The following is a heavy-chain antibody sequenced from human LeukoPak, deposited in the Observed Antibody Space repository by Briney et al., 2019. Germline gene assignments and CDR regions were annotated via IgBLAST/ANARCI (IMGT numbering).Heavy chain of an antibody. CDR1: GGSFSGYY. CDR2: INHSGST. Sequence: SETLSLTCAVYGGSFSGYYWSWIRQPPGKGLEWIGEINHSGSTNYNPSLKSRVTISVATSKNQFSLKLSSVTAADTAVYYCARARYCSSTSCYDGYYYYGMDVWGQGTTVTVSS. CDR3: ARARYCSSTSCYDGYYYYGMDV. V-gene: IGHV4-34*01. D-gene: IGHD2-2*01. J-gene: IGHJ6*02.